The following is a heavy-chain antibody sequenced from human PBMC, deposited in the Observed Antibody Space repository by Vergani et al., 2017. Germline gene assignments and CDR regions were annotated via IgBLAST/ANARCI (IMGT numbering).Heavy chain of an antibody. CDR2: IYTSGST. CDR1: GGSISSGSYY. J-gene: IGHJ5*02. CDR3: ARALKQWLVGEDWFDP. D-gene: IGHD6-19*01. Sequence: QVQLQESGPGLVKPSQTLSLTCTVSGGSISSGSYYWSWIRQPAGKGLEWIGRIYTSGSTNYNPSLKSRVTISVDTSKNQFSLKLSSGTAADTAVYYCARALKQWLVGEDWFDPWGQGTLVTVSS. V-gene: IGHV4-61*02.